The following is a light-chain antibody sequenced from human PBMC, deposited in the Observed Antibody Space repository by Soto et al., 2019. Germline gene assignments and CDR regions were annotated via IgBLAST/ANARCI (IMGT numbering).Light chain of an antibody. V-gene: IGLV3-21*02. CDR2: DDS. J-gene: IGLJ1*01. Sequence: SSELTQPPSVSVAPGQTARLACGGNNIGINRVQWYQQKPGQAPVVVVYDDSDRPSGIPERFSGSNSGNTATLTISRVEAADEADYYCQVWDSASDHYVFGGGTKVTVL. CDR1: NIGINR. CDR3: QVWDSASDHYV.